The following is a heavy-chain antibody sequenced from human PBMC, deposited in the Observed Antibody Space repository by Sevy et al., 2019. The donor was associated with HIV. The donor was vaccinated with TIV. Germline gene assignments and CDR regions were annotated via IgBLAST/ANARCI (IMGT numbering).Heavy chain of an antibody. CDR3: ARVSGWHLRYGMDV. CDR1: GFNFASYD. Sequence: GSVKVSCKASGFNFASYDIYWVRQATGQGLEWMGWMNTNTGNTGFAQKFQGRVTMTRNTSITTAYMELSNLRSEDTAVYYCARVSGWHLRYGMDVWGQRTTVTVSS. V-gene: IGHV1-8*02. CDR2: MNTNTGNT. D-gene: IGHD6-19*01. J-gene: IGHJ6*02.